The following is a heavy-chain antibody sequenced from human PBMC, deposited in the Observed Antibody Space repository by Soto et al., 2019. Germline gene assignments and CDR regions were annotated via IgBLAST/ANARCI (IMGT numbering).Heavy chain of an antibody. Sequence: PGGSLRLSCTASAFTFSDYYMNWIRQAPGKGPEWVSYISSSGATINYADSVKGRFTISRDNAKNSLYLQMNSLRAEDTAVYYCASGVATTYNWFDPWGQGTLVTVSS. D-gene: IGHD5-12*01. J-gene: IGHJ5*02. V-gene: IGHV3-11*04. CDR1: AFTFSDYY. CDR3: ASGVATTYNWFDP. CDR2: ISSSGATI.